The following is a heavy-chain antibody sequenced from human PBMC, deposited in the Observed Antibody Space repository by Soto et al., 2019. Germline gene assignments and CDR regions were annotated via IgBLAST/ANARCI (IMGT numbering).Heavy chain of an antibody. V-gene: IGHV1-18*03. CDR3: ASRSGQLPYYFDY. D-gene: IGHD6-6*01. CDR2: ISASKGNT. CDR1: GFTFSNYG. Sequence: ASVKVSCKASGFTFSNYGITWLRQAPGQGPEWMGWISASKGNTNYAQKFQDRVTMTTDSSTSTTYMELRRLRSDDMAVYYCASRSGQLPYYFDYWGQGTQVTVSS. J-gene: IGHJ4*02.